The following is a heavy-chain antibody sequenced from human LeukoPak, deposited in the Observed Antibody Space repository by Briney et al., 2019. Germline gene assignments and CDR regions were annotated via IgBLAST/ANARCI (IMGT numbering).Heavy chain of an antibody. D-gene: IGHD5-24*01. J-gene: IGHJ4*02. Sequence: GGSLRLSCAASGFTFSNYWMHWVRQAPGKGLVWVSRIYTDGSSTNYADSVKGRFTISRDNAKNSLYLQMNSLRVEDTAVYYCAKEGRSLQTYWGQGTLVTVSS. CDR2: IYTDGSST. V-gene: IGHV3-74*01. CDR3: AKEGRSLQTY. CDR1: GFTFSNYW.